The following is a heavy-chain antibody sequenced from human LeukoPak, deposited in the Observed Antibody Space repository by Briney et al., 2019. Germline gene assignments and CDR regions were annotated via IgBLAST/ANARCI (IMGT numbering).Heavy chain of an antibody. CDR3: ATGRLYYDSSGFALDY. CDR1: GYTLTELS. V-gene: IGHV1-24*01. CDR2: FEPEDGET. Sequence: ASVKVSCKVSGYTLTELSMHWERQAPGKGLEWMGGFEPEDGETIYAQKFQGRVTMTEDTSTDTAYMELSSLRSEDTAVYYCATGRLYYDSSGFALDYWGQGTLVTVSS. J-gene: IGHJ4*02. D-gene: IGHD3-22*01.